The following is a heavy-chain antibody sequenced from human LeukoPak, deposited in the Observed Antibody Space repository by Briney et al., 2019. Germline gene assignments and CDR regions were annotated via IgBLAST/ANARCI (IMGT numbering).Heavy chain of an antibody. CDR2: IIPILGIA. CDR3: ARYGYYDILTGYYYYYGMDV. Sequence: SVKVSCKASGGTFSSYAISWVRQAPGQGPEWMGRIIPILGIANYAQKFQGRVTITADKSTSTAYMELSSLRSEDTAVYYCARYGYYDILTGYYYYYGMDVWGQGTTVTVSS. D-gene: IGHD3-9*01. CDR1: GGTFSSYA. V-gene: IGHV1-69*04. J-gene: IGHJ6*02.